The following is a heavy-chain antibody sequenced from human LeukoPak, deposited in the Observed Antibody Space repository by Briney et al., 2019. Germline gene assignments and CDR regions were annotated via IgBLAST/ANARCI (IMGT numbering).Heavy chain of an antibody. CDR1: GGTFSSYA. D-gene: IGHD6-13*01. CDR2: IIPILGIA. CDR3: ARDKGHAAVASLYYFDY. V-gene: IGHV1-69*04. J-gene: IGHJ4*02. Sequence: SVKVSCKASGGTFSSYAISWVRQAPGQGLEWMGRIIPILGIANYAQKFQGRVTITADKSTSTAYMELSSLRSEDTAVYYCARDKGHAAVASLYYFDYWGQGTLVTVSS.